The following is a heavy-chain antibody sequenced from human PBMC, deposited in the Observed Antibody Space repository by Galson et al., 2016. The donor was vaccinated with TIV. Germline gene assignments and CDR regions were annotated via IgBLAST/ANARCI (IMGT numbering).Heavy chain of an antibody. CDR3: AREYGANTGFDF. CDR1: GYTFSDYH. D-gene: IGHD4-23*01. CDR2: INPSTGGA. V-gene: IGHV1-2*02. J-gene: IGHJ4*02. Sequence: SVKVSCKASGYTFSDYHIHWVRQAPGQGLEWMGWINPSTGGAIFAQKFQARVTMTRDTSISTAYMELSRAIPDDTAVYYCAREYGANTGFDFWGQGTLVTVSS.